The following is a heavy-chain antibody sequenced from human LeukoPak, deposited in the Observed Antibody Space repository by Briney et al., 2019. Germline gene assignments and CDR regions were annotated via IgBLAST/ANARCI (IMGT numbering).Heavy chain of an antibody. J-gene: IGHJ4*02. CDR2: IRGSGRST. D-gene: IGHD6-13*01. CDR1: GFTFSSYG. CDR3: TKDLDIAAAH. Sequence: GGSLRLSCAASGFTFSSYGMSWVRQAPGKGLEWVSAIRGSGRSTDYADSVKGRFTISRDNSKNTLYLQMNSLRAEDTAVYYCTKDLDIAAAHWGQGTLVTVSS. V-gene: IGHV3-23*01.